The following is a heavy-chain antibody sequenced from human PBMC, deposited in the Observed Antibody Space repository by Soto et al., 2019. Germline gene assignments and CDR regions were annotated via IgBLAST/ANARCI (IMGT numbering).Heavy chain of an antibody. CDR3: VEGWNDF. CDR2: IKSKSDGGAR. J-gene: IGHJ4*02. Sequence: EVQVVESGGDLVKPGGSLRLSCVTSGFMFSRAWMSWVRQAPGKGLEWVGRIKSKSDGGARDYAAPVKGRFSISRDDSKNTVYLQMNSLRAEDTAVYYCVEGWNDFWGQGTLVTVSS. V-gene: IGHV3-15*01. CDR1: GFMFSRAW. D-gene: IGHD1-1*01.